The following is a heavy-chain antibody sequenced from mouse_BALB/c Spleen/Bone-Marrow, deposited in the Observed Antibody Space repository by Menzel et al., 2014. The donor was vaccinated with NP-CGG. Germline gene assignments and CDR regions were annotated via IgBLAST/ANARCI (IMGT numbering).Heavy chain of an antibody. V-gene: IGHV5-17*02. CDR3: TRGGNWDDFDV. Sequence: DVKLVESGGGLVQPGGSRKLSCAASGFTLSSFGMHRVRQAPEKGLEWVAYISSGSTAISYADTVKGRLTISRDNPKNTLFLQMTSLRSEDTAMYYCTRGGNWDDFDVWGAGTTVTVSS. J-gene: IGHJ1*01. CDR1: GFTLSSFG. CDR2: ISSGSTAI. D-gene: IGHD4-1*01.